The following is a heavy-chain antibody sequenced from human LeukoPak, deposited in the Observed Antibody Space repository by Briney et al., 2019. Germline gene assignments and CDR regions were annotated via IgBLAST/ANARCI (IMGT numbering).Heavy chain of an antibody. CDR3: ARVFSTNYYDDRGWFDP. D-gene: IGHD3-22*01. CDR1: GGSISSYY. Sequence: PSETLSLTCTVSGGSISSYYWSWIRQPPGKGLEWIGYIYYSGSTNYNPSLKSRVTISVDTSKNQFSLKLSSVTAADTAVYYCARVFSTNYYDDRGWFDPWGQGTLVTVSS. CDR2: IYYSGST. V-gene: IGHV4-59*01. J-gene: IGHJ5*02.